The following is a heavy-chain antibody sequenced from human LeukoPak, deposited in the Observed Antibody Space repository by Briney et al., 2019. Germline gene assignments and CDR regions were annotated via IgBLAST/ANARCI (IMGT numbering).Heavy chain of an antibody. CDR2: ISRGGRTI. J-gene: IGHJ4*02. CDR1: GFTFSSYE. CDR3: ARNYDVLTGYPYYCDH. V-gene: IGHV3-48*03. D-gene: IGHD3-9*01. Sequence: PGGSLRLSCAASGFTFSSYEMNWVRQAPGKGLEWVSYISRGGRTIYHADSVKGRFTISSDNAKNSLYLQMSSLTPEDTAIYYCARNYDVLTGYPYYCDHWGQGILVTVSS.